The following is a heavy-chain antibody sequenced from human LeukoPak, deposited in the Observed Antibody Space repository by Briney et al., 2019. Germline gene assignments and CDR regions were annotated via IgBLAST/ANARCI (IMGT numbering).Heavy chain of an antibody. D-gene: IGHD2-2*01. Sequence: GGSLRLSCAASGFTFSSYGMHWVRQAPGKGLEWVAVISYDGSNKYYADSVKGRFTISRDNSKNTLYLQMNSLRAEDTAVYYCARDPGDCSSTSCDSNWFDPWGQGTLVTVSS. CDR3: ARDPGDCSSTSCDSNWFDP. V-gene: IGHV3-30*03. J-gene: IGHJ5*02. CDR1: GFTFSSYG. CDR2: ISYDGSNK.